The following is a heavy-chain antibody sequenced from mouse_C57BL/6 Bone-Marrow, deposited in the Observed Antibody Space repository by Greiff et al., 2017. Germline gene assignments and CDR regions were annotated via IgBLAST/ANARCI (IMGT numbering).Heavy chain of an antibody. J-gene: IGHJ3*01. D-gene: IGHD2-12*01. Sequence: QVQLQQSGPELVKPGASVKISCKASGYAFSSSWMNWVKQRPGQGLEWIGRIYPGDGDTNYNGKFKGKATLTAAKSSNTAYMQLSSLTSEDSAVYFCAKLYDWFAYWGQGTLVTVSA. CDR2: IYPGDGDT. CDR3: AKLYDWFAY. V-gene: IGHV1-82*01. CDR1: GYAFSSSW.